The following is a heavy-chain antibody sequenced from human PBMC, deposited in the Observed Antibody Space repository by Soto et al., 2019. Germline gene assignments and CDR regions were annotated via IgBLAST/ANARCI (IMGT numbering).Heavy chain of an antibody. CDR2: ISSNGGST. Sequence: PGGSLRLSCSASGFTFSSYAMHWVRQAPGKGLEYVSAISSNGGSTYYADSVKGRFTISRDNSKNTLYLQMSSLRAEDTAVYYCVKGDYGDYLSYYYYGMDVRGQGTTVTVSS. D-gene: IGHD4-17*01. J-gene: IGHJ6*02. CDR1: GFTFSSYA. V-gene: IGHV3-64D*06. CDR3: VKGDYGDYLSYYYYGMDV.